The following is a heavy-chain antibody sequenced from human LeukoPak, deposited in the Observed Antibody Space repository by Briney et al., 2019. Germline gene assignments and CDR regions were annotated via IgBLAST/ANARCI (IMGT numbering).Heavy chain of an antibody. CDR2: IFSGGST. CDR3: ARENDMWYCSGGRCYKGYNAMDV. J-gene: IGHJ6*02. CDR1: GFTVSSNY. V-gene: IGHV3-53*01. D-gene: IGHD2-15*01. Sequence: GGSLRPSCAASGFTVSSNYMSWVRQAPGKGLEWVSVIFSGGSTYYAGSVKGRFTISRDNSKNTLYLQMNSLRAEDTAVYYCARENDMWYCSGGRCYKGYNAMDVWGQGTTVTVSS.